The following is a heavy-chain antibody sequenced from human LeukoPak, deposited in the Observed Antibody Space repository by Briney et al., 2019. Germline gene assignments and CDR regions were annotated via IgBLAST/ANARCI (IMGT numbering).Heavy chain of an antibody. CDR3: ARLGGRFSQSRFYFDF. D-gene: IGHD3-16*01. Sequence: GASLKISCRGSGYTFTDYWIGWVRQMPGKGLEWMGIIYPGGSETRYSPSFQGQVTISADKSISTAYVQWSSLKASDSAVYYCARLGGRFSQSRFYFDFWGRGTLVTVSS. CDR2: IYPGGSET. CDR1: GYTFTDYW. J-gene: IGHJ4*02. V-gene: IGHV5-51*01.